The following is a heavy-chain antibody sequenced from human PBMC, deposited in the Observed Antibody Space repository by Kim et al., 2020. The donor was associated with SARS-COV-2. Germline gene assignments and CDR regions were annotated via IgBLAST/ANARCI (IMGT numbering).Heavy chain of an antibody. CDR2: ISSSSSTI. V-gene: IGHV3-48*04. J-gene: IGHJ5*02. Sequence: GGSLRLSCAASGFTFSSYSMNWVRQAPGKGLEWVSYISSSSSTIYYADSVKGRFTISRDNAKNSLYLQMNSLRAEDTAVYYCAKSGIAVAGGGWFDPWGQGTLVTVSS. D-gene: IGHD6-19*01. CDR1: GFTFSSYS. CDR3: AKSGIAVAGGGWFDP.